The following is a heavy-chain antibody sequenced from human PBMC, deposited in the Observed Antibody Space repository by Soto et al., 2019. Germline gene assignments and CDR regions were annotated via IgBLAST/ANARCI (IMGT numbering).Heavy chain of an antibody. D-gene: IGHD2-21*01. J-gene: IGHJ6*02. CDR2: INSDGSIT. CDR1: AFTFSSYW. CDR3: ARRDQIAYYYGMDV. Sequence: EVQLVESGGGLVPPGGSLRLSCAASAFTFSSYWMNWVRQAPGRGPVWVSRINSDGSITGYADSVKGRFTISRDNAKNTLYLQMNSLSAEDTAVYYCARRDQIAYYYGMDVWGHGTMVTVSS. V-gene: IGHV3-74*01.